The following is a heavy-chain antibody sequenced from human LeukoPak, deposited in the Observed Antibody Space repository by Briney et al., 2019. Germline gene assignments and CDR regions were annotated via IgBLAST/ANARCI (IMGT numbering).Heavy chain of an antibody. V-gene: IGHV3-74*01. D-gene: IGHD1-26*01. CDR3: ARDSIVGATPFDY. Sequence: PGGSLRLSCAASGFTFSSYWMHWVRQAPGKGLVWVSRINSDGSSTSYADSVRGRFTISRDNAKNTLYLQMNSLRAEDTAVYYCARDSIVGATPFDYWGQGTLVTVSS. CDR2: INSDGSST. J-gene: IGHJ4*02. CDR1: GFTFSSYW.